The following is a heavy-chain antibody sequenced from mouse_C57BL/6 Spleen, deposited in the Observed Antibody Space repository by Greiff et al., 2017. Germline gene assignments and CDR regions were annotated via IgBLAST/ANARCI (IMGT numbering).Heavy chain of an antibody. J-gene: IGHJ4*01. CDR3: ARGGYYRGDY. V-gene: IGHV1-81*01. CDR2: IYPRSGNT. Sequence: QVQLQQSGAELARPGASVKLSCKASGYTFTSYGISWVKQRTGQGLEWIGEIYPRSGNTYYNEKFKGKATLTADNSSSTAYMELRSLTSEDSAVYFCARGGYYRGDYWGQGTSVTVSS. D-gene: IGHD2-3*01. CDR1: GYTFTSYG.